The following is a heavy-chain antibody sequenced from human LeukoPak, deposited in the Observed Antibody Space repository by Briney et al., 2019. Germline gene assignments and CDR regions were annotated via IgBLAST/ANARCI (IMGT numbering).Heavy chain of an antibody. CDR1: GFTFSNYW. CDR3: AETGYSSGWYDPGKLRD. D-gene: IGHD6-19*01. CDR2: INTDGSST. V-gene: IGHV3-74*01. J-gene: IGHJ4*02. Sequence: GGSLRLSCAASGFTFSNYWMHWVRQAPGKGLVWVSRINTDGSSTNYADSVKGRFTISRDNAKNTLYLQMNSLKAEDTAVYYCAETGYSSGWYDPGKLRDWGQGTLVTVSS.